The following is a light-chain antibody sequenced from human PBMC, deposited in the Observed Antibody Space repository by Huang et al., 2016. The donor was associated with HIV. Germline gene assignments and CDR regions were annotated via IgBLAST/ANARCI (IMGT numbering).Light chain of an antibody. CDR2: GAS. V-gene: IGKV3-20*01. J-gene: IGKJ4*01. Sequence: EIVLTQSPGTLSLSPGARATLSCRASQSVRSSFLAWYQQKPGQSPRLLIFGASNRATAIPDRFSGSGSATDFTLTISRLEPEDFAVYYCQQYGSSPLTFGGGTKVEIK. CDR3: QQYGSSPLT. CDR1: QSVRSSF.